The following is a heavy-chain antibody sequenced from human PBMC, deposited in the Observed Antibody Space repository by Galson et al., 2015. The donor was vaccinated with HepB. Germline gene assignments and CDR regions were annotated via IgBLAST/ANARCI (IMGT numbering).Heavy chain of an antibody. J-gene: IGHJ4*02. D-gene: IGHD3-10*01. V-gene: IGHV3-33*01. CDR2: IWVDGTNK. CDR1: GFTFSSHG. CDR3: AREGDPHISGSALDC. Sequence: SLRLSCAASGFTFSSHGMNWVRQAPGKGLEWVATIWVDGTNKFYADSVKGRFTLSSDNSKNTLSLQMNRLRADDTAVYYCAREGDPHISGSALDCWGQGILVTVAS.